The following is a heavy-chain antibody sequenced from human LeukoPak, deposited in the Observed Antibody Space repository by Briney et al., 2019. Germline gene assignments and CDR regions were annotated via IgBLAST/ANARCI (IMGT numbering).Heavy chain of an antibody. Sequence: SETLSLTCTVSGGYISSYYWSWIRQPPGEGLEWIGYVYYTGSTNYNPSLKSRVSISVDTSKNQFSLKLSSVTAADTAVYYCTRAGYCGYCSGGSCYCYPDYWGQGTLVTVSS. CDR2: VYYTGST. CDR1: GGYISSYY. J-gene: IGHJ4*02. V-gene: IGHV4-59*12. CDR3: TRAGYCGYCSGGSCYCYPDY. D-gene: IGHD2-15*01.